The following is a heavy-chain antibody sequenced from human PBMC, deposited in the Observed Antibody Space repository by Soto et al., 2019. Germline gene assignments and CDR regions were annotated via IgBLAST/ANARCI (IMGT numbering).Heavy chain of an antibody. CDR1: GYSFTNYY. J-gene: IGHJ4*02. Sequence: ASVKVSCKASGYSFTNYYMHWVRQAPGQGLEWMGTINAGGGYTTYAQRFQGRVTMTRDTSTSTVSMELNSLKTEDTAVYYCVRLGRDGYTTPFDYWGQGTLVTVSS. CDR3: VRLGRDGYTTPFDY. CDR2: INAGGGYT. D-gene: IGHD5-12*01. V-gene: IGHV1-46*03.